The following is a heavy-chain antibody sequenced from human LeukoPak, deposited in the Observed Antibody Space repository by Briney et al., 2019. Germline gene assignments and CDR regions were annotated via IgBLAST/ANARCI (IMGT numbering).Heavy chain of an antibody. V-gene: IGHV4-59*11. Sequence: SETLSLTCSVFGGSISSHYWSWIRQPPGKGPEWIGYIYYSGTTNYNPSPNSRVTISVDMSKNQFSLKLRSVTAADTAVYYCAREGYSSGWNDYWGQGTPVTVSS. CDR3: AREGYSSGWNDY. D-gene: IGHD6-19*01. CDR1: GGSISSHY. CDR2: IYYSGTT. J-gene: IGHJ4*02.